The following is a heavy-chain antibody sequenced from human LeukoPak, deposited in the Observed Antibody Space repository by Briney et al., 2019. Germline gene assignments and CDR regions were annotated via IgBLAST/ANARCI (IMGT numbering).Heavy chain of an antibody. CDR3: ARDLRRANTAMVTAY. CDR1: GYTFTGYY. D-gene: IGHD5-18*01. Sequence: ASVKVSCKASGYTFTGYYMHWVRQAPGQGLEWMGWINPNSGGTNYAQKFQGRVTMTRDTSISTAYMELSRLRSDDTAVYYCARDLRRANTAMVTAYWGQGTLVTVSS. CDR2: INPNSGGT. V-gene: IGHV1-2*02. J-gene: IGHJ4*02.